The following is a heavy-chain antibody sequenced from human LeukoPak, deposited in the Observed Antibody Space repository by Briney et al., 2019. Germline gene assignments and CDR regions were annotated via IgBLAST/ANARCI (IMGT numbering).Heavy chain of an antibody. J-gene: IGHJ4*02. CDR1: GYSFTSYW. V-gene: IGHV5-51*01. CDR3: ARRDGTLGHFDY. D-gene: IGHD1-26*01. Sequence: GASLQISCKGSGYSFTSYWIGWVRQLPGKGLEWMGIIYPGDSDTRYGPSFQGQVTMSADKSISTAYLQWSSLKASDTAMYYCARRDGTLGHFDYWGQGTLVTVSS. CDR2: IYPGDSDT.